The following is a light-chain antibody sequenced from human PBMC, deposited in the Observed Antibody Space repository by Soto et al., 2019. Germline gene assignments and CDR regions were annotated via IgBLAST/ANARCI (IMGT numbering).Light chain of an antibody. V-gene: IGLV2-14*01. J-gene: IGLJ1*01. CDR2: DVT. CDR1: SRDVGAYNY. CDR3: SSHSNITPYV. Sequence: QSVLTQPASVSGSPGQSITISCTGTSRDVGAYNYVSWYQQHPGKAPKLMVYDVTNRPSGVSDRFSGSKSDNTASLTISGLQAEDEADYFCSSHSNITPYVFGTGTKLTVL.